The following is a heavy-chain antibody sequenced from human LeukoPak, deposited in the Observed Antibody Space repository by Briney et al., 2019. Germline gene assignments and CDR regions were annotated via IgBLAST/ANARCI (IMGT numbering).Heavy chain of an antibody. Sequence: SVKVSCKASGGTFSSYAISWVRQAPGQGLEWMGGIIPIFGTANYAQKFQGRVTITADESTSTAYMELSSLRSEDTAVYYCARSPYIVVVPAETYNWIDPWGQGTLVTVSS. D-gene: IGHD2-2*01. CDR3: ARSPYIVVVPAETYNWIDP. J-gene: IGHJ5*02. V-gene: IGHV1-69*13. CDR2: IIPIFGTA. CDR1: GGTFSSYA.